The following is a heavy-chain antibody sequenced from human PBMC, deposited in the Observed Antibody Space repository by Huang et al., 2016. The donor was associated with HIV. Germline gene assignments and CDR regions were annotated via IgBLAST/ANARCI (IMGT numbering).Heavy chain of an antibody. J-gene: IGHJ4*02. CDR1: GFTFSSYA. CDR2: SSGSGGTT. V-gene: IGHV3-23*01. D-gene: IGHD1-1*01. Sequence: EVQLLESGGDLVQPGGSLGLSCAASGFTFSSYAMSWVRQAPGQGLHLVSTSSGSGGTTYVAASVKVRFTISRDNSKNTLYLQINSLRAEDTAVYYCAKDLKSGTTEGGFDYWGQGTLVTVSS. CDR3: AKDLKSGTTEGGFDY.